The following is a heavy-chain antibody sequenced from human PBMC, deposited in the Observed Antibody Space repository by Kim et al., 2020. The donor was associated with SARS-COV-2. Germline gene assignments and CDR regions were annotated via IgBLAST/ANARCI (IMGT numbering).Heavy chain of an antibody. J-gene: IGHJ4*02. V-gene: IGHV3-11*06. D-gene: IGHD5-12*01. CDR3: ASTRQSGYELQGFDY. Sequence: ADSVKGRFTISRDNAKNSLYLQMNSLRAEDTALYYCASTRQSGYELQGFDYWGQGTLVTVSS.